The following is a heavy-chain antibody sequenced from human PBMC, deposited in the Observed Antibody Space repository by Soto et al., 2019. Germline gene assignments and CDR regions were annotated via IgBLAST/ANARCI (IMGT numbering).Heavy chain of an antibody. V-gene: IGHV3-9*01. D-gene: IGHD6-19*01. CDR1: GFTFDDYA. J-gene: IGHJ4*02. Sequence: PGGSLRLSCAASGFTFDDYAMHWVRQAPGKGLEWVSGISWNSGSIGYADSVKGRFTISRDNAKNSLYLQMNSLRAEDTALYYCAKQWLVRGGFDYWGQGTLVTVSS. CDR2: ISWNSGSI. CDR3: AKQWLVRGGFDY.